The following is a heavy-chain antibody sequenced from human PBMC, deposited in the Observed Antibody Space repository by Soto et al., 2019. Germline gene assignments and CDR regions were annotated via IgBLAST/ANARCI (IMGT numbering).Heavy chain of an antibody. J-gene: IGHJ4*02. CDR2: IYGDDDK. CDR3: SHSGSVTSFDY. Sequence: QITLKESGPPLVKPTQTLTLTCTFSGFSLSTSGVGVGWIRQPPGKALECLAVIYGDDDKRYSPSLKSRLTITKDTSKNQVVLTMTNMDPVDTATYFCSHSGSVTSFDYWGQGTLVTVSS. D-gene: IGHD4-17*01. CDR1: GFSLSTSGVG. V-gene: IGHV2-5*02.